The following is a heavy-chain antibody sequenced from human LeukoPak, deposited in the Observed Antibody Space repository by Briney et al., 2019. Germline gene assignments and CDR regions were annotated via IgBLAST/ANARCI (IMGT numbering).Heavy chain of an antibody. CDR2: IFYSGST. D-gene: IGHD6-13*01. CDR3: AKQQLVRCFDY. Sequence: KPSETLSLTCTVSGGSITSSSYYWGWIRQPPGKGLEWIGSIFYSGSTYYNPSLKSRVTISVDTSKTQFSLKLSSVTAADTAVYYCAKQQLVRCFDYWGLGTLVTVSS. J-gene: IGHJ4*02. CDR1: GGSITSSSYY. V-gene: IGHV4-39*01.